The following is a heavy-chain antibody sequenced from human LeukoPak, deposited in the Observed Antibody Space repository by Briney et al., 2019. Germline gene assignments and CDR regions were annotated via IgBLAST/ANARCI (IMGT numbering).Heavy chain of an antibody. V-gene: IGHV3-23*01. D-gene: IGHD3-22*01. Sequence: GGSLRLSCAASGFTFSSYAMSWVRQAPGKGLEWGSGISGIGGSTYYADSVKGRFTFSRDNSRNTLYLQMNSLRAEDTAVYYCAKSLRGYYDSLDYWGQGTLVTVSS. CDR3: AKSLRGYYDSLDY. CDR2: ISGIGGST. CDR1: GFTFSSYA. J-gene: IGHJ4*02.